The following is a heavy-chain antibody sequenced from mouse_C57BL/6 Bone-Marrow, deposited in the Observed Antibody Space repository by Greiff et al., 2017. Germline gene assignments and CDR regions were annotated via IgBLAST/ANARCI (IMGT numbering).Heavy chain of an antibody. Sequence: EVQLVESGGGLVKPGGSLKLSCAASGFTFSSYAMSWVRQTPEKRLEWVATISDGGSYTYYPDNVKGRFTISRDNAKNNLYLQMSHLKSDDTAMYYCARDYYGSTFYWFDYWGQGTTLTVSA. CDR3: ARDYYGSTFYWFDY. CDR1: GFTFSSYA. V-gene: IGHV5-4*01. D-gene: IGHD1-1*01. CDR2: ISDGGSYT. J-gene: IGHJ2*01.